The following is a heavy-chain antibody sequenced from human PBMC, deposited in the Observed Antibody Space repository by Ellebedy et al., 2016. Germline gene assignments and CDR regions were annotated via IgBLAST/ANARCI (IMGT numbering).Heavy chain of an antibody. Sequence: ASVKVSCKASGYAFTSYYMHWVRQAPGQGLEWMGIINPSGGSTSYAQKLQGRVTMTRDTSTSTVYMELSSLRSEDTAVYYCARGVLYDFWSGYPYPWNWFDPWGQGTLVTVSS. CDR2: INPSGGST. V-gene: IGHV1-46*04. CDR1: GYAFTSYY. D-gene: IGHD3-3*01. J-gene: IGHJ5*02. CDR3: ARGVLYDFWSGYPYPWNWFDP.